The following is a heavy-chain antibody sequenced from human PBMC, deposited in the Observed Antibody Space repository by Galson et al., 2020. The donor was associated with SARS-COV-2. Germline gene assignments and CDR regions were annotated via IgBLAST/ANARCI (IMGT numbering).Heavy chain of an antibody. CDR3: VRGGGDFGSGSDPVDY. V-gene: IGHV3-66*01. Sequence: GGSLRLSCAASGITVTAEYMSWVRQAPGKRLEWVSVVNRGGNTFYAESVEGRFTSSRDGGKNTLNLQMNNLRGEDTAVYYCVRGGGDFGSGSDPVDYWGQGTLVTVSS. CDR1: GITVTAEY. CDR2: VNRGGNT. J-gene: IGHJ4*02. D-gene: IGHD3-10*01.